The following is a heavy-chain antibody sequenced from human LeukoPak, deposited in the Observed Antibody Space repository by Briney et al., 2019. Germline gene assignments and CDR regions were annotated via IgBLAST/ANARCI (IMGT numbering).Heavy chain of an antibody. Sequence: ASVKVSCKVSGYTLTELSMHWVRQAPGKGLEWMGGFDPEDGETIYAQKFQGRVTMTEDTSTDTAYMELNSLRSEDTAVYYCATDSRAYYDFWSGPLGAFDIWGQGTMVAVSS. J-gene: IGHJ3*02. D-gene: IGHD3-3*01. V-gene: IGHV1-24*01. CDR2: FDPEDGET. CDR3: ATDSRAYYDFWSGPLGAFDI. CDR1: GYTLTELS.